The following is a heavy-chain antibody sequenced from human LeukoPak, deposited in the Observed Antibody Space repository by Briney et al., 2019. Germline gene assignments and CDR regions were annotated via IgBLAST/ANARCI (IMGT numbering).Heavy chain of an antibody. Sequence: PGGSLRLSCAASGFTFSSYALTWVRQAPGKGLEWVSTISDSGGSTYYADSVKGRFTISRVNSKNTLYLQMNSLRAEDTAVYYCAKGTSSAYPNDAFDIWGQGTMVIVSS. D-gene: IGHD3-22*01. CDR2: ISDSGGST. V-gene: IGHV3-23*01. J-gene: IGHJ3*02. CDR3: AKGTSSAYPNDAFDI. CDR1: GFTFSSYA.